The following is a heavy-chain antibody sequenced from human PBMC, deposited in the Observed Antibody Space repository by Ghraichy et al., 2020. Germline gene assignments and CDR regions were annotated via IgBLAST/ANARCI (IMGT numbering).Heavy chain of an antibody. CDR1: GGSFSGYY. CDR3: VRGSPRIAARRRYFDY. CDR2: INHSGST. Sequence: SETLSLTCAVYGGSFSGYYWSWIRQPPGKGLEWIGEINHSGSTNYNPSLKSRVTISVDTSKNQFSLKLSSVTAADTAVYYCVRGSPRIAARRRYFDYWGQGTLVTVSS. J-gene: IGHJ4*02. V-gene: IGHV4-34*01. D-gene: IGHD6-6*01.